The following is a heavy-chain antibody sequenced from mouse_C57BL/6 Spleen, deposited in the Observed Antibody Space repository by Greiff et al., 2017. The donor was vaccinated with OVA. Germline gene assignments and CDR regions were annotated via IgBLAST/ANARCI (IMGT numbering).Heavy chain of an antibody. CDR3: TRLYGSSYRFAY. Sequence: EVQVVESGGGLVQPGGSMKLSCAASGFTFSDAWMDWVRQSPEKGLEWVAEIRNKANNHATYYAESVKGRFTISRDDSKSSVYLQMNSLRAEDTGIYYCTRLYGSSYRFAYWGQGTLVTVSA. V-gene: IGHV6-6*01. D-gene: IGHD1-1*01. J-gene: IGHJ3*01. CDR1: GFTFSDAW. CDR2: IRNKANNHAT.